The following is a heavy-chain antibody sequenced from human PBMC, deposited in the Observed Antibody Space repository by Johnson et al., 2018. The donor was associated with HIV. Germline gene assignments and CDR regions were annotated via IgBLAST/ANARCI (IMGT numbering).Heavy chain of an antibody. CDR2: ISYDGSNQ. J-gene: IGHJ3*02. Sequence: QEQLVESGGGVVQPGRSLRLSCAASRFTFSSYAMHWVCQAPGKGLEWVAVISYDGSNQYYADSVKGRFTISRDNAKNSLYLQMNSLRAEDTALYYCAREKAAGAFDIWGQGTMVTVSS. D-gene: IGHD6-25*01. CDR3: AREKAAGAFDI. V-gene: IGHV3-30-3*01. CDR1: RFTFSSYA.